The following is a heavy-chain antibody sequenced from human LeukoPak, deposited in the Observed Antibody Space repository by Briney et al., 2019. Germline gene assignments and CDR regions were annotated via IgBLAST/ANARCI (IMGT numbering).Heavy chain of an antibody. CDR3: AVFRAQSRHSSGWYTQSPP. D-gene: IGHD6-19*01. V-gene: IGHV4-34*01. CDR2: INHSGST. J-gene: IGHJ5*02. Sequence: SETLSLTCAVYGGSFSGYYWSWIRQPPGKGLKWIGEINHSGSTNYNPSLKSRVTISVDTSKNQFSLKLSSVTAADTAVYYCAVFRAQSRHSSGWYTQSPPWGQGTLVTVSS. CDR1: GGSFSGYY.